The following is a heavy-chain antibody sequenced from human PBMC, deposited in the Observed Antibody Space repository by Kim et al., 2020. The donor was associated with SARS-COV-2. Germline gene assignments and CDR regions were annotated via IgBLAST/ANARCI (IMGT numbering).Heavy chain of an antibody. Sequence: SETLSLTCTVSGGSISSSSYYWGWIRQPPGKGLEWIGSIYYSGSTYYNPSLKSRVTISVDTSKNQFSLKLSSVTAADTAVYYCARGQGYSGSYFDYCGQG. CDR1: GGSISSSSYY. V-gene: IGHV4-39*07. J-gene: IGHJ4*02. D-gene: IGHD1-26*01. CDR2: IYYSGST. CDR3: ARGQGYSGSYFDY.